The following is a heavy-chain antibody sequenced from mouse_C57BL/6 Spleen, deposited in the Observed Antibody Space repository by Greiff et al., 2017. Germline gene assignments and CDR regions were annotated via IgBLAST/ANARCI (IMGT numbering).Heavy chain of an antibody. CDR1: GYTFTDYY. CDR2: INPNNGGT. V-gene: IGHV1-26*01. D-gene: IGHD6-1*01. Sequence: VQLQQSGPELVKPGASVKISCKASGYTFTDYYMNWVKQSHGKSLEWIGDINPNNGGTSYNQKFKGKATLTVDKSSSTAYMELRSLTSEDSAVYYCARQISLFDYWGQGTTLTVSA. CDR3: ARQISLFDY. J-gene: IGHJ2*01.